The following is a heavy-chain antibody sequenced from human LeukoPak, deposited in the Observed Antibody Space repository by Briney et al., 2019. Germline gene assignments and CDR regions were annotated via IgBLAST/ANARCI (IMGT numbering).Heavy chain of an antibody. D-gene: IGHD6-13*01. CDR1: GFTFSDYS. J-gene: IGHJ4*02. CDR2: IFRRNSYI. CDR3: ARVRCIAYSSSWYLDY. Sequence: PGGSLRLSCAASGFTFSDYSMNWVRQAPGKGLEWVSSIFRRNSYIYYSDSVKGRFTISRDDAKNSLYLQMNSLRADDKAMYYGARVRCIAYSSSWYLDYWGQGTLVTVSS. V-gene: IGHV3-21*06.